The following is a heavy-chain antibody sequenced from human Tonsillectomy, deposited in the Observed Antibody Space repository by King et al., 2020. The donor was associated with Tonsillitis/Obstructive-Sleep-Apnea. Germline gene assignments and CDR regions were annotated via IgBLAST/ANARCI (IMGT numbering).Heavy chain of an antibody. CDR2: IRSKAYGGTT. V-gene: IGHV3-49*04. J-gene: IGHJ4*02. Sequence: VQLVESGGGLVQPGRSLRLSCTASGFTFGDYAMSWVRQAPGKGLEWVGFIRSKAYGGTTEYAASVKGRFTISRDDSKSIAYLQMNSLKTEDTAVYYCTPWAIIAAAFYWGQGTLVTVSS. D-gene: IGHD6-13*01. CDR3: TPWAIIAAAFY. CDR1: GFTFGDYA.